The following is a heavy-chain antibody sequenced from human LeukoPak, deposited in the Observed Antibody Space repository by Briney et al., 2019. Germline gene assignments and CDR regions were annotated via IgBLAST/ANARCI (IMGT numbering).Heavy chain of an antibody. CDR2: MYYSGST. V-gene: IGHV4-59*01. D-gene: IGHD2-15*01. J-gene: IGHJ5*02. CDR1: GGSISSYY. Sequence: SETLSLTCTVSGGSISSYYWSWIRQPPGKGLEWIGYMYYSGSTNYNPSLKSRVTISVDTSKNQFSLKLSSVTAADTAVYYCARVVVAATFWFDPWGQGTLVTVSS. CDR3: ARVVVAATFWFDP.